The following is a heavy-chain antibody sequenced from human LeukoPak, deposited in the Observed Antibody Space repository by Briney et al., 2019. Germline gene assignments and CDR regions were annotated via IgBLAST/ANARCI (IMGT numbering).Heavy chain of an antibody. D-gene: IGHD3-10*01. V-gene: IGHV4-59*08. CDR1: GVSISSYY. CDR2: IYNSGNT. CDR3: ARHGYASGSGYFDY. J-gene: IGHJ4*02. Sequence: SETLSLTGTGSGVSISSYYWSWIRQPPGNGLEGIGYIYNSGNTNYNPSLESRVTISVATSSNRFSLTLHSVTAADTALYYCARHGYASGSGYFDYWGPGTLVTVSS.